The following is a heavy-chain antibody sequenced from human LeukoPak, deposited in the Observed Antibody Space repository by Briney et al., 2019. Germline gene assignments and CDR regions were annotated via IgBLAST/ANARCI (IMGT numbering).Heavy chain of an antibody. V-gene: IGHV4-4*08. J-gene: IGHJ2*01. CDR2: IYSNGIT. CDR1: GGSIFGYY. Sequence: PSETLSLTCTVSGGSIFGYYFNWIRQAPGMGLEWIGYIYSNGITSYNPSLRSRGTMSIATSKSQFSLRLRSVTAADTAIYYCARRAYYDSSCYSPASGYFDLWGRGTLVTVSS. D-gene: IGHD3-22*01. CDR3: ARRAYYDSSCYSPASGYFDL.